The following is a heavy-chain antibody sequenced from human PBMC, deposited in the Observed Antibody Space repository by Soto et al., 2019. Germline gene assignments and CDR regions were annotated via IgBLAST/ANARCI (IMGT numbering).Heavy chain of an antibody. Sequence: EVQLLESGGGLVQPGGSLRLSCAASGFTFSSDAMSWVRQAPGKGLEWVSAISGSGGSTYYADSVKGRFTISRDNSKNTLYLQMNSLRAEDTAVYYCAKDKETYYYYSSGLLGYWGQGTLVTVSS. J-gene: IGHJ4*02. CDR2: ISGSGGST. CDR3: AKDKETYYYYSSGLLGY. CDR1: GFTFSSDA. D-gene: IGHD3-22*01. V-gene: IGHV3-23*01.